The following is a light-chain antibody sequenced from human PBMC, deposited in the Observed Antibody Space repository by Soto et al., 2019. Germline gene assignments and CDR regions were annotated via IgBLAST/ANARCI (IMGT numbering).Light chain of an antibody. CDR3: SSYTSSSTVV. V-gene: IGLV2-14*01. CDR1: SSDVGGYNY. CDR2: DVS. J-gene: IGLJ2*01. Sequence: QSALTQPASVSGSPGQSITISCTGTSSDVGGYNYVSWYQQHPGKAPKLMIYDVSNRPSGVSNRFSGSKSGNTASLTISGLQAEDAGDYYCSSYTSSSTVVFGGGTKLTVL.